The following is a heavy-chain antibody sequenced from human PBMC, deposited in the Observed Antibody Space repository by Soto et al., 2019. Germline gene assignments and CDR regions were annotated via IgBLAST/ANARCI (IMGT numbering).Heavy chain of an antibody. CDR3: ARGTYYDYVWGSYRYWSSPTNCFDP. D-gene: IGHD3-16*02. V-gene: IGHV5-51*01. CDR1: GYSFTSYW. J-gene: IGHJ5*02. Sequence: PGESLKISCKGSGYSFTSYWIGWVRQMPGKGLEWMGIIYPGDSDTRYSPSFQGQVTISADKSISTAYLQWSSLKASDTAMYYCARGTYYDYVWGSYRYWSSPTNCFDPWGQGTLVTLSS. CDR2: IYPGDSDT.